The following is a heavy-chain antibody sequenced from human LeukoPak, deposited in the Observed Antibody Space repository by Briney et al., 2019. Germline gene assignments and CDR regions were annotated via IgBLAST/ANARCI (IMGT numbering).Heavy chain of an antibody. CDR3: ARADKDHYDSSGYLDY. J-gene: IGHJ4*02. D-gene: IGHD3-22*01. CDR2: IYYSGST. V-gene: IGHV4-30-4*08. CDR1: GGSISSGDYY. Sequence: PSETLSLTCTVSGGSISSGDYYWSWIRQPPGKGLEWIGYIYYSGSTYYNPSLKSRVTISVDTSKNQFSLKLSSVTAADTAVYYCARADKDHYDSSGYLDYWGQGTLVTVSS.